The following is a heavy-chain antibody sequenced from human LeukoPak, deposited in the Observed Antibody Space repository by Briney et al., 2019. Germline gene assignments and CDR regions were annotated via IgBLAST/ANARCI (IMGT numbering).Heavy chain of an antibody. Sequence: GGSLRLSCAASGFTFDDYAMHWVRQAPGKGLEWVSGISWNSVSIDYADSVKGRFTISRDNAKNSLYLQMNSLRAEDTALYYCAKDMAGGAFDIWGQGTMVTVSS. CDR1: GFTFDDYA. CDR3: AKDMAGGAFDI. D-gene: IGHD3-16*01. J-gene: IGHJ3*02. V-gene: IGHV3-9*01. CDR2: ISWNSVSI.